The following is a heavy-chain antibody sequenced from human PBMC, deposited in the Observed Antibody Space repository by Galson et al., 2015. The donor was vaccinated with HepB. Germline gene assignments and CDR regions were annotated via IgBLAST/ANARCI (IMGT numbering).Heavy chain of an antibody. CDR3: VRDGALWAWFFDS. J-gene: IGHJ4*01. V-gene: IGHV3-48*03. Sequence: SLRLSCAASGFTFGAYDMNWVRQAPGKGLEWISYIRSNGYMIYYAESVKGRFTVSRDNARDSLYLQMNSLRVEDTAVYYYVRDGALWAWFFDSWDHGIQVPVTS. D-gene: IGHD3-10*01. CDR1: GFTFGAYD. CDR2: IRSNGYMI.